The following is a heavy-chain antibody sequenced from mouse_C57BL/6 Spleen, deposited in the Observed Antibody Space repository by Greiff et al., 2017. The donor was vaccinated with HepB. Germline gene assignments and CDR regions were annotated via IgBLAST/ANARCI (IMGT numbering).Heavy chain of an antibody. CDR3: APGGPYAMDY. J-gene: IGHJ4*01. CDR1: GYTFTDYN. V-gene: IGHV1-22*01. CDR2: INPNNGGT. Sequence: VQLKQPGAELVKPGASVKMSCKASGYTFTDYNMHWVKQSHGKSLEWIGYINPNNGGTSYNQKFKGKATLTVNKSSSTAYMELRSLTSEDSAVYYCAPGGPYAMDYWGQGTSVTVSS.